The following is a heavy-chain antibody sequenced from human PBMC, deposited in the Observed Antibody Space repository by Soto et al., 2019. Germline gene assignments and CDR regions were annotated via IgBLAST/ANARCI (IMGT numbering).Heavy chain of an antibody. Sequence: GESLKISCKGSGYSFTTYWIAWVRQMPGKGLEWVGIIYPGDSDTRYSPSFEGHVTISVDKSISTAFLQWNSLKASDNDIYYCARHSTSAPKAYWGQGTLVTV. J-gene: IGHJ4*01. CDR1: GYSFTTYW. D-gene: IGHD3-10*01. CDR2: IYPGDSDT. CDR3: ARHSTSAPKAY. V-gene: IGHV5-51*01.